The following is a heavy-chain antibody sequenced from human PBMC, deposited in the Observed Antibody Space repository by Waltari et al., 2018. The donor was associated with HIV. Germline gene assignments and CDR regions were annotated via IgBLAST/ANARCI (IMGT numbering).Heavy chain of an antibody. CDR1: GYSFTSYD. D-gene: IGHD2-15*01. V-gene: IGHV1-8*01. CDR3: ARDVGGTSGPGEY. CDR2: MNPNNGNT. J-gene: IGHJ4*02. Sequence: QVHLVQSGAEVKKPGASVKVSCKASGYSFTSYDINWVRQAPGQGFEWMGWMNPNNGNTGYAQKFQGRVTMTRNAFISTAYLELSSLRSEDTAVYYCARDVGGTSGPGEYWGQGTLVTVSS.